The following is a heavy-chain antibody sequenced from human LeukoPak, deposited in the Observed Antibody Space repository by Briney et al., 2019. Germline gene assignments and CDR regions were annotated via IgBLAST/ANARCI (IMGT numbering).Heavy chain of an antibody. Sequence: VASVKVSCKASGYTFTSYAMHWVRQAPGQRLEWMGWINAGNGNTKYSQKFQGRVTITRDTSASTAYMELSSLRSEDTAVYYCATEGYVSQTLDYWGQGTLVTVSS. CDR2: INAGNGNT. D-gene: IGHD3-16*01. CDR3: ATEGYVSQTLDY. CDR1: GYTFTSYA. J-gene: IGHJ4*02. V-gene: IGHV1-3*01.